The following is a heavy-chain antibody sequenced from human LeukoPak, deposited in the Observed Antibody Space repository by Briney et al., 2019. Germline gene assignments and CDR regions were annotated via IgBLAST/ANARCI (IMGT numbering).Heavy chain of an antibody. Sequence: ASVKVSCKASGGTFSSYAISWVRQAPGQGLEWMGGIIPIFGTANYAQKFQGRVTITADESTSTAYMELSSLRSEDTAVYYCARDFYGSGSYYIENWFDPWGQGTLVTVSS. V-gene: IGHV1-69*13. CDR2: IIPIFGTA. D-gene: IGHD3-10*01. J-gene: IGHJ5*02. CDR3: ARDFYGSGSYYIENWFDP. CDR1: GGTFSSYA.